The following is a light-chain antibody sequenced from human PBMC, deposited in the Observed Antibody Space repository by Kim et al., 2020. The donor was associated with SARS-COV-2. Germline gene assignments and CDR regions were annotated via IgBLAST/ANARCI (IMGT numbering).Light chain of an antibody. Sequence: SPGERATLSCRASQSVSSNLAWYQQKPGQAPRLVIYDASTRATGIPARFSGSGSGTEFTLTISSLQSEDFAVYYCQQYNNWPPLTFGGGTKVEIK. CDR1: QSVSSN. V-gene: IGKV3-15*01. CDR3: QQYNNWPPLT. CDR2: DAS. J-gene: IGKJ4*01.